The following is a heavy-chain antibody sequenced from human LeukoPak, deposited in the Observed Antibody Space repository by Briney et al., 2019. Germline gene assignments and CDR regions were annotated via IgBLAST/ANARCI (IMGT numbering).Heavy chain of an antibody. J-gene: IGHJ4*02. V-gene: IGHV3-7*01. CDR1: GFTFSSYW. D-gene: IGHD3-10*01. CDR3: ATSQGSFYLSH. CDR2: IKEDGSEK. Sequence: GGSLRLSCAASGFTFSSYWMTWVRQAPGKGLEWVANIKEDGSEKYYVDSVKGRFIISRDNAKNSLYLQMNSLRAEDTAVYYCATSQGSFYLSHWGQGTLVTVSS.